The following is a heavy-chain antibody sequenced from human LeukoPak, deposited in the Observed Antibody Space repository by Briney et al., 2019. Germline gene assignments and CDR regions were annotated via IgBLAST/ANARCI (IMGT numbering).Heavy chain of an antibody. CDR2: ITDSGGST. V-gene: IGHV3-23*01. D-gene: IGHD3-10*01. CDR3: TRHSGSGYGSDYFDY. J-gene: IGHJ4*02. CDR1: GFTFTRYA. Sequence: PGGSLILSCAASGFTFTRYAMTWVRQAPGKGLEWVSTITDSGGSTYYADSVKGRFTISRDNSKNTLYAQINSLRAEDTAVYYCTRHSGSGYGSDYFDYWGQGTLVTVSS.